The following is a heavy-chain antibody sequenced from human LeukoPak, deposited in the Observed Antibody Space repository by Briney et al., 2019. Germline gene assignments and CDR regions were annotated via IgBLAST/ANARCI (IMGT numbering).Heavy chain of an antibody. Sequence: GGSLRLSCAASGFNFSDYFMSWIRQAPGKGLQWLAYISKTGRGIEYAESVRGRFTISRDNAKNSVFLQMDSLRAEDTAVYFCATVRYSTIWSFEFDNWGQGALVTVSS. CDR2: ISKTGRGI. CDR3: ATVRYSTIWSFEFDN. V-gene: IGHV3-11*01. J-gene: IGHJ4*02. CDR1: GFNFSDYF. D-gene: IGHD5-12*01.